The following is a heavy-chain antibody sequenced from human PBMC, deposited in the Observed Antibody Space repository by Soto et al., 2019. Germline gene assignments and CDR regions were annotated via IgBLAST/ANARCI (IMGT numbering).Heavy chain of an antibody. Sequence: QVQLVQSGAEVKKPGASVKVSCKASGYTFTSYGISWVRQAPGQGLEWMGWISAYNGNTNYAQKLQGRVTMTTDTSTSTAYMELRSLRSDDTAVYYCARDSKYYSNYGYYYYYYGMDVWGQGTTVTVSS. CDR3: ARDSKYYSNYGYYYYYYGMDV. CDR1: GYTFTSYG. D-gene: IGHD4-4*01. J-gene: IGHJ6*02. CDR2: ISAYNGNT. V-gene: IGHV1-18*01.